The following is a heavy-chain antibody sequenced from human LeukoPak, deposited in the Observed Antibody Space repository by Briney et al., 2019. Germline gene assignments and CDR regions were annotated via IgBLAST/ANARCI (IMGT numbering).Heavy chain of an antibody. Sequence: GGSLRLSCAASGFSFRNCAMGWVRQAPGKGPEWVSSISNGGGNTYYADSVKGRFTISRDNSKNTLSLQMNSLRAEDTAVYYCANADYSGTYHLHHWGQGTLVTVST. D-gene: IGHD1-26*01. CDR3: ANADYSGTYHLHH. J-gene: IGHJ5*02. CDR2: ISNGGGNT. V-gene: IGHV3-23*01. CDR1: GFSFRNCA.